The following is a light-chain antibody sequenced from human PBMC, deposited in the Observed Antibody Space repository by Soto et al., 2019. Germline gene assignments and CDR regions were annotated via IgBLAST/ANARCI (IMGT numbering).Light chain of an antibody. Sequence: QSVLTQPPSVSGAPGQRVTISCAGSSSNIGAGYGVHWYQQLPGTAPRLLIYDNTNRPSGVPDRFSGSKSDTSASLAITGLQAEDEADYYCQSYDTSLSAWVFGGGTKVTVL. CDR1: SSNIGAGYG. CDR3: QSYDTSLSAWV. CDR2: DNT. V-gene: IGLV1-40*01. J-gene: IGLJ3*02.